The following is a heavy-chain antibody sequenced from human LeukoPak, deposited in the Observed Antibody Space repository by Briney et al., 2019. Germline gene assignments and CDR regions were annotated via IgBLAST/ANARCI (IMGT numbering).Heavy chain of an antibody. D-gene: IGHD2-2*02. V-gene: IGHV1-46*01. Sequence: ASVKVSCKASGYTFTSYHIHWVRQAPGQGLEWMGIINPSGGSTSYAQKFQGRVTMTRDTSTSTVYMELSSLRSEDTAVYYCARDTYCSGTSCHIASDYRGQGTLVTVSS. J-gene: IGHJ4*02. CDR2: INPSGGST. CDR1: GYTFTSYH. CDR3: ARDTYCSGTSCHIASDY.